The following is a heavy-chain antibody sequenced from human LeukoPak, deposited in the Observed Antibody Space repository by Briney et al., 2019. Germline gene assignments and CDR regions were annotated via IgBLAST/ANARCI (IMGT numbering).Heavy chain of an antibody. CDR1: GFTFSIYA. V-gene: IGHV3-23*01. J-gene: IGHJ3*02. Sequence: PGGCLRLSCAASGFTFSIYAMSWVRQARGKGREWVSAISGSCGSTYYAHTVKGRFTISRDNSKSTLYLQMNSLRAEDTAVYYCAKDHSITIFEFAIDAFDIWGQGTMVTVSS. CDR3: AKDHSITIFEFAIDAFDI. D-gene: IGHD3-3*01. CDR2: ISGSCGST.